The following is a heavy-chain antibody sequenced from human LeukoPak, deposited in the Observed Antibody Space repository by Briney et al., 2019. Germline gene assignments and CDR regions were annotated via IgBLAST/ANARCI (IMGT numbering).Heavy chain of an antibody. D-gene: IGHD3-22*01. CDR2: IYPGDSDT. Sequence: GESLKISCKGSGYSFTSYWIGWVRQMPGKGLEWMGIIYPGDSDTRYSPSFQGQVTISADKSISTAYLQWSSLKASDTAMYYCARPFSSGYYSPRGVSDYWAREPWSPSPQ. V-gene: IGHV5-51*01. CDR1: GYSFTSYW. CDR3: ARPFSSGYYSPRGVSDY. J-gene: IGHJ4*02.